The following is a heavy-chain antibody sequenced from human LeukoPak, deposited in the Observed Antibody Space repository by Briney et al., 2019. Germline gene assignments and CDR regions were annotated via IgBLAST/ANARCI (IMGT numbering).Heavy chain of an antibody. CDR1: GYTFTSYG. Sequence: ASVKVSCKASGYTFTSYGISWVRQAPGQGLEWMGWISAYNGNTNYAQKLQGRVTMTTDTSTSTAYMELRSLRSDDTAVYYCARAKDYDILTGYYKDFDYWGQGTLVTVSS. V-gene: IGHV1-18*04. CDR2: ISAYNGNT. J-gene: IGHJ4*02. CDR3: ARAKDYDILTGYYKDFDY. D-gene: IGHD3-9*01.